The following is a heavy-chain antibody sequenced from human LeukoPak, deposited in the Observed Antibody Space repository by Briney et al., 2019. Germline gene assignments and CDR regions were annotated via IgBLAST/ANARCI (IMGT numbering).Heavy chain of an antibody. CDR1: GGTFSSYA. V-gene: IGHV1-69*04. CDR2: IIPILGIA. J-gene: IGHJ4*02. D-gene: IGHD3-10*01. Sequence: EASVKVSCKASGGTFSSYAVSWVRQAPGQGLEWMGRIIPILGIANYAQKFQGRVMITADKSTSTAYMELSSLRSEDTAVYYCARAVGSGSRSFFDYWGQGTLVTVSS. CDR3: ARAVGSGSRSFFDY.